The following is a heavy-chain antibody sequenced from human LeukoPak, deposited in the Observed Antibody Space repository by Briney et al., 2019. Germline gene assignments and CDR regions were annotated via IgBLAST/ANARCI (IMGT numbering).Heavy chain of an antibody. CDR1: GGSFSGYY. CDR3: ARGHKYSGYALYYMDV. Sequence: SETLSLTCAVYGGSFSGYYWSWIRQPPGKGLEWVGEINHSGSTYYNPSLKSRVTISVDTSKNQFSLKLSSVTAADTTVYYCARGHKYSGYALYYMDVWGKGTTVTVSS. CDR2: INHSGST. J-gene: IGHJ6*03. D-gene: IGHD5-12*01. V-gene: IGHV4-34*01.